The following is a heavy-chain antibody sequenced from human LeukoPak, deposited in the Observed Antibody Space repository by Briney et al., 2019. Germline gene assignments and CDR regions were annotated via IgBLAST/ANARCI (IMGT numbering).Heavy chain of an antibody. CDR1: GGSFSGYY. Sequence: SETLSLTCAVYGGSFSGYYWSWIRQPPGKGLEWIGEINHSGSTNYNPSLKSRVTISVDTSKNQFSLKLSSVAAADTAVYYCARGADYSPYYYYYYYMDVWGKGTTVTVSS. D-gene: IGHD4-11*01. CDR3: ARGADYSPYYYYYYYMDV. V-gene: IGHV4-34*01. CDR2: INHSGST. J-gene: IGHJ6*03.